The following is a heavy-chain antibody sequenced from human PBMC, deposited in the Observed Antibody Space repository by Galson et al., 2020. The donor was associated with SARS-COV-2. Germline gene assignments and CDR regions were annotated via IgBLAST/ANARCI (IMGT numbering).Heavy chain of an antibody. J-gene: IGHJ4*02. V-gene: IGHV3-23*01. CDR1: GFTFSYYA. D-gene: IGHD2-15*01. CDR3: AKDKEGYCSGGSCYSIDY. Sequence: GGSLRLSCAASGFTFSYYAMYWVRQAPGKGLEWVSGISGSSGSIYYAGSLKGRFTISRDNSKNTLYLQMNSLRAEDTAVYYCAKDKEGYCSGGSCYSIDYWGQGTMVTVSS. CDR2: ISGSSGSI.